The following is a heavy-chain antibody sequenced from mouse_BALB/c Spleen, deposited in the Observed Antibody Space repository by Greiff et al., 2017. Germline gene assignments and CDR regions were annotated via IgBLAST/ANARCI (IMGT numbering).Heavy chain of an antibody. J-gene: IGHJ3*01. Sequence: EVQLQESGGGLVQPGGSRKLSCAASGFTFSSFAMHWVRQAPEKGLEWVAYISSGSSTIYYADTVTGRFTISRANPKNTLFLQMTSLRSEDTAMYYCERGGGYDLFAYWGQGTLVTVSA. CDR2: ISSGSSTI. CDR3: ERGGGYDLFAY. D-gene: IGHD2-2*01. V-gene: IGHV5-17*02. CDR1: GFTFSSFA.